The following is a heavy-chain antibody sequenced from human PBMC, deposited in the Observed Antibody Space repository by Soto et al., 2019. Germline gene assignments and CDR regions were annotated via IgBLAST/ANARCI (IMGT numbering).Heavy chain of an antibody. CDR2: MNPNSGNT. CDR3: ARGINYYASGDDAFDI. J-gene: IGHJ3*02. V-gene: IGHV1-8*01. D-gene: IGHD3-10*01. CDR1: GYTFTSYD. Sequence: QVQLVQSGAEVKKPGASVKVSCKASGYTFTSYDINWVRQATGQGLEWMGWMNPNSGNTGYAQKFQGRVTMTRNTSISTAYMELSSLRSEDTAVCYCARGINYYASGDDAFDIWGQGTMVTVSS.